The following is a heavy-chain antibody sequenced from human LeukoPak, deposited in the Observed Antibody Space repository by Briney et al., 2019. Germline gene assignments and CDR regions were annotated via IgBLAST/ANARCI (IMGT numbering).Heavy chain of an antibody. J-gene: IGHJ6*03. CDR3: ARVPTYGELLGSHYYYYMDV. CDR2: IIPIFGTA. D-gene: IGHD3-10*01. V-gene: IGHV1-69*05. Sequence: SVKVSCKASGGTFSSYAISWVRQAPGQGLEWMGGIIPIFGTANYAQKFQGRVTITTDESTSTAYMELSSLRSEDTAVYYCARVPTYGELLGSHYYYYMDVWGKGTTVTVSS. CDR1: GGTFSSYA.